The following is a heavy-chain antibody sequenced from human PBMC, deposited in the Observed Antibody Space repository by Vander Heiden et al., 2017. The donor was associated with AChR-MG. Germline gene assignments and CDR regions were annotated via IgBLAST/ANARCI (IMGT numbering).Heavy chain of an antibody. J-gene: IGHJ4*02. CDR1: GYSFTSYW. CDR3: ARGDAYYDGSGSYHPIDY. Sequence: EVQLVQSGAEVKKPGESLKISCKGSGYSFTSYWIGWVRQMPGKGLEWMGIIYPGDSDTRYSTSFQGQVTISADKSISTAYRQWSSLKASETAMYYCARGDAYYDGSGSYHPIDYWGQGTLVTASS. D-gene: IGHD3-10*01. V-gene: IGHV5-51*01. CDR2: IYPGDSDT.